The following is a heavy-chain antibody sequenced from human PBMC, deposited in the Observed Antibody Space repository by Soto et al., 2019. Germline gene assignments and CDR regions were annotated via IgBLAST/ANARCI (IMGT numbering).Heavy chain of an antibody. CDR2: IYYSGST. CDR1: GGSISSYY. Sequence: QVQLQESGPGLVKPSETLSLTCTVSGGSISSYYWSWIRQPPGKGLEWIGYIYYSGSTNYNPSLKSRVTISVDPSKNPFSLRLSSVTAADTAVYYCARAYCSSTSCYAPRYFDLWGRGTLVTVSS. CDR3: ARAYCSSTSCYAPRYFDL. V-gene: IGHV4-59*01. D-gene: IGHD2-2*01. J-gene: IGHJ2*01.